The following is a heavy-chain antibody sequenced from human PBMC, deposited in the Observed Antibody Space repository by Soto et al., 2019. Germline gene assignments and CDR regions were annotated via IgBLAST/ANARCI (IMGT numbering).Heavy chain of an antibody. V-gene: IGHV3-21*01. J-gene: IGHJ6*02. Sequence: PGGSLRLSCAASGFTFSSYSMNWVRQAPGKGLEWVSSISSSSSYIYYADSVKGRFTISRDNAKNSLYLQMNSLRAEDTAVYYCARGEDYYDSSGYYYADYYYGMDVWGQGTTVTVSS. CDR2: ISSSSSYI. CDR1: GFTFSSYS. D-gene: IGHD3-22*01. CDR3: ARGEDYYDSSGYYYADYYYGMDV.